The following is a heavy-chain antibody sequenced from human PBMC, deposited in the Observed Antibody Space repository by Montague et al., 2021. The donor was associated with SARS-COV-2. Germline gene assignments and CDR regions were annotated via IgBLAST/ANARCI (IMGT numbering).Heavy chain of an antibody. V-gene: IGHV4-34*01. CDR1: GGSFSGYY. D-gene: IGHD3-16*02. CDR2: IYYSGST. Sequence: SETLSLTCAVYGGSFSGYYWGWIRQPPGKGLEWIGSIYYSGSTYYNPSLKSRVTISVDTSKNQFSLKLSSVTAADTAVYYCARGYDYVWGSYRYTYYFDYWGQGTLVTVSS. J-gene: IGHJ4*02. CDR3: ARGYDYVWGSYRYTYYFDY.